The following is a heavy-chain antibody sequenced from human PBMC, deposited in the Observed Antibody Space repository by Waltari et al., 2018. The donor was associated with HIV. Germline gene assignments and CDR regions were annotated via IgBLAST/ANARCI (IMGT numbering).Heavy chain of an antibody. V-gene: IGHV3-23*01. CDR3: AKAFYEDTAYYYDF. D-gene: IGHD3-22*01. J-gene: IGHJ4*02. Sequence: EVQLMESGGGLVQPGGSRRLSCAASGFAFVSYAITWVRQSPERGLEWVAAIDGSGTKSFYADSVKGRFTLSRDNSKNTVFLQMNSLRVADTAIYYCAKAFYEDTAYYYDFWGRGTRVTVSS. CDR1: GFAFVSYA. CDR2: IDGSGTKS.